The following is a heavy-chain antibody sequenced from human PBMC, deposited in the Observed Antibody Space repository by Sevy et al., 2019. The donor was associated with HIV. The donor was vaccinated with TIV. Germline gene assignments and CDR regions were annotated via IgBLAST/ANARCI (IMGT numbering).Heavy chain of an antibody. CDR3: ARSGDDSSGFYYWWFDP. Sequence: GGSLRLSCAVPGFTFDDYGMSWVRQAPGKGLEWVSGINWNGGSISYADSVRGRFTISRDNAKNSLYLQMNSLRAEDTAFYYCARSGDDSSGFYYWWFDPWGQGTLVTVSS. V-gene: IGHV3-20*04. CDR1: GFTFDDYG. J-gene: IGHJ5*02. D-gene: IGHD3-22*01. CDR2: INWNGGSI.